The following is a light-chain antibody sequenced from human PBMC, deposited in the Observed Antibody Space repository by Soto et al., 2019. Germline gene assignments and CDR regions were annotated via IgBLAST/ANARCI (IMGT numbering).Light chain of an antibody. V-gene: IGLV2-23*01. J-gene: IGLJ1*01. Sequence: QSVLTQPASVSGSPGQSITISCTGTSSDVGSYNLVSWYQQHPGKAPKLMIYEXXXRPSGVSNRFSGSKSGNTASLTISGLQAEDEADYYCCSYAGSNTYVFGSGNKVTVL. CDR2: EXX. CDR1: SSDVGSYNL. CDR3: CSYAGSNTYV.